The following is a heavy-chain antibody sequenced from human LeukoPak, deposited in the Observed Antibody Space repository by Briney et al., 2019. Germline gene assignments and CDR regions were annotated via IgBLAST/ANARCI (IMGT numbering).Heavy chain of an antibody. J-gene: IGHJ4*02. V-gene: IGHV3-30*14. CDR3: ARDQRGHTGSIMMAVLITGFDY. D-gene: IGHD3-22*01. CDR2: ISYDGNNK. CDR1: GFTFSSYV. Sequence: GGSLRLSCAASGFTFSSYVMHWVRQAPGKGLEWVALISYDGNNKDYADSVKGRFTISRDNSKNTLYLQMNSLRAEDTAVYYCARDQRGHTGSIMMAVLITGFDYWGQGTLVTVSS.